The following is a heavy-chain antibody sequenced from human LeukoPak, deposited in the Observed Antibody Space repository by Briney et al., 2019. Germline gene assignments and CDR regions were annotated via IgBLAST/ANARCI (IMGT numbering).Heavy chain of an antibody. Sequence: ASVKVSCKASGFTFTGFHMHWVRQAPRQGLEWLGWINPNSGATNNAQRFQGRVTMTRDTSISTAYMELSGLRSDDTAVYYCARGAFSGYANAKYDTWGQGTLVTVSS. CDR3: ARGAFSGYANAKYDT. CDR1: GFTFTGFH. D-gene: IGHD5-12*01. V-gene: IGHV1-2*02. J-gene: IGHJ5*02. CDR2: INPNSGAT.